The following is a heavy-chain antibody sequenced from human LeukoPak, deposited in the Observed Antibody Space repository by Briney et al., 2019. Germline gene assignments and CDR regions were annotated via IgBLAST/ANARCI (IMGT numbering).Heavy chain of an antibody. CDR3: ASLDDGADY. CDR2: IYHSEST. D-gene: IGHD1-1*01. Sequence: SGTLSLTCAVSVGSISISNWWSRASQPPGKGLGWIGEIYHSESTNYNPSLKSLVTISVDKSKNQFSLKLSSVTAADTAVYYSASLDDGADYWGQGTLVAVSS. V-gene: IGHV4-4*02. CDR1: VGSISISNW. J-gene: IGHJ4*02.